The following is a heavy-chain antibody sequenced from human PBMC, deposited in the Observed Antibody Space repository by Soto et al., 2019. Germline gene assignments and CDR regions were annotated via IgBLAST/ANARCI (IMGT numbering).Heavy chain of an antibody. Sequence: SETLSLTCTVSGGSISSYYWSWIRQPPGKGLEWIGYIYYSGSTNYNPSLKSRVTISVDTSKNQFSLKLSSVTAADTAVYYCARDLGYSYGQYYYMDVWGKGTTVTVSS. V-gene: IGHV4-59*01. D-gene: IGHD5-18*01. CDR1: GGSISSYY. CDR2: IYYSGST. J-gene: IGHJ6*03. CDR3: ARDLGYSYGQYYYMDV.